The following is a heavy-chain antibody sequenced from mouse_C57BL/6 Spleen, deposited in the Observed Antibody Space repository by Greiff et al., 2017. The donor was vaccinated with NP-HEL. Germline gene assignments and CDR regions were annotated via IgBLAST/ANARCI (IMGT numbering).Heavy chain of an antibody. V-gene: IGHV14-4*01. J-gene: IGHJ4*01. CDR1: GFNIKDDY. CDR2: IDPENGDT. D-gene: IGHD2-2*01. Sequence: EVQLQQSGAELVRPGASVKLSCTASGFNIKDDYMHWVKQRPEQGLEWIGWIDPENGDTEYASKFQGKATITADTSSNTAYLQLSSLTSEDTAVYYCTLYGYDRDYYAMDYWGQGTSVTVSS. CDR3: TLYGYDRDYYAMDY.